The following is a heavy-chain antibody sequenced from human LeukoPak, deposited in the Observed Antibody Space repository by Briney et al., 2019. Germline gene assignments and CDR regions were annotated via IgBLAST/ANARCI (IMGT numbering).Heavy chain of an antibody. J-gene: IGHJ3*02. D-gene: IGHD2-21*02. V-gene: IGHV3-30-3*01. CDR3: ARERQDTVIHSGAFDI. Sequence: GGSLRLSCAASGFTFSNYFMHWVRRAPGKGLEWVADIASDGSHTFYVESVKGRFTISRGNSKNTLYLQMNSLGPEDTAVYFCARERQDTVIHSGAFDIWGQGTMVTVSS. CDR2: IASDGSHT. CDR1: GFTFSNYF.